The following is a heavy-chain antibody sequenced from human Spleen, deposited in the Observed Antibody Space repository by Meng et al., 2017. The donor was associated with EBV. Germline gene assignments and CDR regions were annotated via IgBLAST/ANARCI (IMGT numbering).Heavy chain of an antibody. CDR3: ARRGVDYYDSSAWG. CDR2: IYHGGDT. J-gene: IGHJ4*02. V-gene: IGHV4-4*02. D-gene: IGHD3-22*01. Sequence: QVQLREPGPGLVTPSGTLSLTCAVSGGSISSSTWWTWVRQPPGKGLEWIGEIYHGGDTNYNPSLKSQVTISVDKSKNQFSLKVRSVTAADTAVYYCARRGVDYYDSSAWGWGQGALVTVSS. CDR1: GGSISSSTW.